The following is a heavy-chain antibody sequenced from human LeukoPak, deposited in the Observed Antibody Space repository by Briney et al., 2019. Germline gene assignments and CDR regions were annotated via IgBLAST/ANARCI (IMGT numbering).Heavy chain of an antibody. CDR1: GFTFSSYS. CDR3: ARDRYYYDSSGYYYFDY. D-gene: IGHD3-22*01. CDR2: ISSRSSYI. J-gene: IGHJ4*02. V-gene: IGHV3-21*01. Sequence: GGSLRLSCAASGFTFSSYSMNWVRQAPGKGPEWVSSISSRSSYIYYADSVKGRFTISRDNAQNSLYLQMNSLRAEDTAVYYCARDRYYYDSSGYYYFDYWGQGTLVTVSS.